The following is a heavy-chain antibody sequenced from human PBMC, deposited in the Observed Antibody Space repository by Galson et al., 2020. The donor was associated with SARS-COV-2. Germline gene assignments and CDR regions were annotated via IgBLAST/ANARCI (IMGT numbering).Heavy chain of an antibody. CDR3: ARAGGPPYYYYYMDV. J-gene: IGHJ6*03. Sequence: GGSLRLSCAASGFTFSDYYMSWIRQAPGKGLEWVSYISSSGNTIYYADSVKGRFTISRDNAKNSLYLQMNSLRAEDTAVYYCARAGGPPYYYYYMDVWGKGTTVTVSS. CDR2: ISSSGNTI. D-gene: IGHD3-10*01. V-gene: IGHV3-11*01. CDR1: GFTFSDYY.